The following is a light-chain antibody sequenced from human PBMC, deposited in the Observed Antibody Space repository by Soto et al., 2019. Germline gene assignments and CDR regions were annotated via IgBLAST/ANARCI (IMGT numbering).Light chain of an antibody. Sequence: QSVLTQPPSASGTPGQRVTISCSGSGSSIGTNTVNWYRQLPGTAPKLLIYGDNQRPSGVPDRFSGSKSGTSASLAISGLQLDEEVVYYCAGWKGSMNNLLFGGGTKLPVL. J-gene: IGLJ2*01. CDR3: AGWKGSMNNLL. V-gene: IGLV1-44*01. CDR2: GDN. CDR1: GSSIGTNT.